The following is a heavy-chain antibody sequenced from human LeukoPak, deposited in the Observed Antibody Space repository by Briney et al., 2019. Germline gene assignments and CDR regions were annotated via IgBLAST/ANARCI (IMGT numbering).Heavy chain of an antibody. J-gene: IGHJ4*02. CDR2: IIPIFGTA. D-gene: IGHD3-22*01. CDR3: ARGGGRGSGYYYEYFDY. V-gene: IGHV1-69*05. Sequence: VASVKVSCKASGGTFSSYAISWVRQAPGQGLEWMGRIIPIFGTANYAQKFQGRVTITTDESTSTAYMELSSLRSEDRAVYYCARGGGRGSGYYYEYFDYWGQGTLVTVSS. CDR1: GGTFSSYA.